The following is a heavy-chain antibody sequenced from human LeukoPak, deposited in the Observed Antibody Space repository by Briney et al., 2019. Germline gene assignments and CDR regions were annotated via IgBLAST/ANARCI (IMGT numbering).Heavy chain of an antibody. CDR3: ARDLNWNVRDYYYGMDV. J-gene: IGHJ6*04. Sequence: ASVKVSCKASGYTFTSYYMHWVRQAPGQGLEWMGIINPSGGSTSYAQKFQGRVTMTRDTSTSTVYMELSSLRSEDTAVYYCARDLNWNVRDYYYGMDVWGKGTTVTVSP. CDR1: GYTFTSYY. CDR2: INPSGGST. V-gene: IGHV1-46*01. D-gene: IGHD1-1*01.